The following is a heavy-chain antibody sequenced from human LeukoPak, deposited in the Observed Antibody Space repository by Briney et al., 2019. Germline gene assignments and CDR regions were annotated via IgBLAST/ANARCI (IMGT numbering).Heavy chain of an antibody. Sequence: GGSLRLSCAASGFTFSSNDMHWVRQAPGKGLEWVAVISYDGSNKYYADSVKGRFTISRDNSKNTVYLQMNSLRAEDTAVYYCARDKPPPYYYDSSGIFDYWGQGTLVTVSS. CDR1: GFTFSSND. J-gene: IGHJ4*02. CDR2: ISYDGSNK. D-gene: IGHD3-22*01. V-gene: IGHV3-30-3*01. CDR3: ARDKPPPYYYDSSGIFDY.